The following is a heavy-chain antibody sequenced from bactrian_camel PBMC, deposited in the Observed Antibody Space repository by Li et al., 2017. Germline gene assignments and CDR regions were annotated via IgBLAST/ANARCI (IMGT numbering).Heavy chain of an antibody. D-gene: IGHD3*01. CDR3: FADFDCPDGYSEPFRY. CDR2: IANGDGWS. V-gene: IGHV3S26*01. Sequence: HVQLVESGGGSVQTGGSLKLLCRVVGYDYSGWCMAWFRQRPEAGEAGRERIAIANGDGWSDIDDSFRGRFTISRDAAKKTLFLEMNNLKPSDTAVYTCFADFDCPDGYSEPFRYRGQGTQVTVS. CDR1: GYDYSGWC. J-gene: IGHJ4*01.